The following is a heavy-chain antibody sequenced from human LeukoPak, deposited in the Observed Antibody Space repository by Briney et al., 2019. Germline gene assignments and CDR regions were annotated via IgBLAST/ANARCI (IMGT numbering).Heavy chain of an antibody. D-gene: IGHD2-2*02. CDR3: ARSYPHCSSTSCYNDAFDI. J-gene: IGHJ3*02. CDR2: ISSSSSYI. V-gene: IGHV3-21*01. CDR1: GFTFSSYS. Sequence: PGGSLRLSCAASGFTFSSYSMNWVRQAPGKGLEWVSSISSSSSYIYYADSVKGRFTISRDNAKNSLYLQMNSLRAEDTAVYYCARSYPHCSSTSCYNDAFDIWGHGTMVTVSS.